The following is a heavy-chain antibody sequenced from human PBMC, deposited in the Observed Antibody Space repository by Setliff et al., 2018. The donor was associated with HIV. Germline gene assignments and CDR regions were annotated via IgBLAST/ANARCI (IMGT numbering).Heavy chain of an antibody. J-gene: IGHJ4*02. CDR3: APVEGGGNSADFDF. CDR2: IYWDDDK. V-gene: IGHV2-5*02. CDR1: GFSLSTSGVG. Sequence: SGPTLVNPTQTLTLTCTFSGFSLSTSGVGVGWIRQPPGKALEWLALIYWDDDKRYSPSLKSRLTITKDTSKNQVVLTMTNMDPVDTATYYCAPVEGGGNSADFDFWGQGTLVTVSS. D-gene: IGHD2-21*02.